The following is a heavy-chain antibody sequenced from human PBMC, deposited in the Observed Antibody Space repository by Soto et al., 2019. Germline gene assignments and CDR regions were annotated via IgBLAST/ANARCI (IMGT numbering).Heavy chain of an antibody. CDR2: IISMFGAA. D-gene: IGHD1-1*01. Sequence: QVQLVQSGAEVRKPGSSVKVSCKASGGTFSSYAISWVRQVPGQGLEWMGEIISMFGAAMYAQKFQGRVTITADESASTAYMELSSLRSKDTATYYCARGGKERFRGSGMDVWGQGTTVTVS. V-gene: IGHV1-69*01. J-gene: IGHJ6*02. CDR3: ARGGKERFRGSGMDV. CDR1: GGTFSSYA.